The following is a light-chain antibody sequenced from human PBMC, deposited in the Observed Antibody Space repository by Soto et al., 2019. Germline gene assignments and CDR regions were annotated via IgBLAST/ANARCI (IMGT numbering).Light chain of an antibody. J-gene: IGKJ2*01. CDR1: QSINMW. V-gene: IGKV1-5*03. CDR2: KAS. CDR3: QQYSSYPHT. Sequence: DIQMTQSPSTLSASVGDRVTITCRASQSINMWLAWYQQKPGKAPKLLIYKASFFESVVPSSLSGSGSGTDFTLTIRSLQPDDSATYYCQQYSSYPHTFGQGTKVAIK.